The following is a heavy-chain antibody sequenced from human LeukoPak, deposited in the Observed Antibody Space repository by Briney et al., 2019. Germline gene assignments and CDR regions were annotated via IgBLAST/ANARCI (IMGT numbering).Heavy chain of an antibody. D-gene: IGHD1-26*01. Sequence: PSETLSLTCTVSGASISTYYWSWVRQPPGKGLEWIGYIYYSGSTNYNPSLKSRVTISVDTSKNQFSLKLSSVTAADTAVYYCARMGATKLFDYWGQGTLVTVSS. CDR1: GASISTYY. J-gene: IGHJ4*02. CDR2: IYYSGST. V-gene: IGHV4-59*12. CDR3: ARMGATKLFDY.